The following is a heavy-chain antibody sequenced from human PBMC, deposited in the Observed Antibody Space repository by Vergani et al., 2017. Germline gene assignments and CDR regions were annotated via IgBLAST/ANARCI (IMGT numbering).Heavy chain of an antibody. CDR1: GGSISSGDHC. Sequence: QVQLQESGPGVGKPSQTLSLTCAVSGGSISSGDHCWTWIRQRPGKGLGGIGEICHTEDTKYSPSLKSRVTVSVDESRNLFSLRLNSVTAADTAVYYCATIGYRRWGYYFDYWGQGVLVTVSS. D-gene: IGHD2-2*02. CDR3: ATIGYRRWGYYFDY. J-gene: IGHJ4*02. V-gene: IGHV4-31*11. CDR2: ICHTEDT.